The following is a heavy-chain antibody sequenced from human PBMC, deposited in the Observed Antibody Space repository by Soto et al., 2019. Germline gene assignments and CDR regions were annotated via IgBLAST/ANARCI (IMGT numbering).Heavy chain of an antibody. Sequence: PGGSLRLSCAASGFTFSSYWMSWVRQAPGKGLEWVANIKQDGSEKYYVDSVKGRFTISRDNAKSSLYLQMNSLRAEDTAVYYCARDGQRGLRWFGELSKAYAFDIWGQGTMVTVSS. CDR3: ARDGQRGLRWFGELSKAYAFDI. CDR1: GFTFSSYW. J-gene: IGHJ3*02. V-gene: IGHV3-7*03. CDR2: IKQDGSEK. D-gene: IGHD3-10*01.